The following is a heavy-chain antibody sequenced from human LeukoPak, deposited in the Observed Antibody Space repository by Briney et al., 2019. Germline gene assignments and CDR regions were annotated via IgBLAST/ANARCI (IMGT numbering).Heavy chain of an antibody. D-gene: IGHD5-24*01. Sequence: PSQTVSLTCTVSGVSVSTTDYFWNWIRQPAGKGLEWIGRIYSSRNIHYKPSLKSRVTMSLDTSKNQFSLNMKSVTAADSAVYFCARYREAYDHPPHALDIWGRGTVVTVSS. V-gene: IGHV4-61*02. CDR3: ARYREAYDHPPHALDI. CDR1: GVSVSTTDYF. J-gene: IGHJ3*02. CDR2: IYSSRNI.